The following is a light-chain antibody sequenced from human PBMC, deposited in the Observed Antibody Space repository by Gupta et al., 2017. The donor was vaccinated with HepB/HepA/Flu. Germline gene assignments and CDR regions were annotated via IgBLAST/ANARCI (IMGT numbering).Light chain of an antibody. CDR1: QSIGYT. V-gene: IGKV3D-15*01. Sequence: VMTQSLVTLSASLGERVTLSCRASQSIGYTWAWYHQKPVQPPRLVIYSASTRATDFPARFSGGGFGTEFDLTIIGLQAEDFAVYYCQKYGGGFPTFGQGTRVDLK. J-gene: IGKJ1*01. CDR2: SAS. CDR3: QKYGGGFPT.